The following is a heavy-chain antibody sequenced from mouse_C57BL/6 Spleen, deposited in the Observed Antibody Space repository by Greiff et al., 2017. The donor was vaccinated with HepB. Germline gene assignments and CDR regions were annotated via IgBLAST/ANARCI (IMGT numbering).Heavy chain of an antibody. CDR2: IDPSDSYT. V-gene: IGHV1-69*01. J-gene: IGHJ2*01. CDR1: GYTFTSYW. D-gene: IGHD2-2*01. CDR3: ARWDYYGYDGDY. Sequence: QVQLQQPGAELVMPGASVKLSCKASGYTFTSYWMHWVKQRPGQGLEWIGEIDPSDSYTNYNQKFKGKSTLTVDKSSSTAYMQRSSLTSEDSAVYYCARWDYYGYDGDYWGQGTTLTVSS.